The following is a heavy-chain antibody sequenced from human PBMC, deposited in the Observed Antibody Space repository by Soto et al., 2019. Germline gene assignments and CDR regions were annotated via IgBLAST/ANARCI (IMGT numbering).Heavy chain of an antibody. CDR2: IYYSGST. CDR1: GGSISSYY. Sequence: SETLSLTCTVSGGSISSYYWSWIRQPPGKGLEWIGYIYYSGSTNYNPSLKSRVTISVDTSKNQFSLKLSSVTAADTAVYYCALHGIVATIYDAFDIWGKGTMVTVSS. CDR3: ALHGIVATIYDAFDI. D-gene: IGHD5-12*01. V-gene: IGHV4-59*01. J-gene: IGHJ3*02.